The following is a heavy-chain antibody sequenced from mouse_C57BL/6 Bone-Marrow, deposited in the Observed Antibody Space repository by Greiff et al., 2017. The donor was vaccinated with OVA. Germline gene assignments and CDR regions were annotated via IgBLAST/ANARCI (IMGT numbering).Heavy chain of an antibody. Sequence: VKLVESGPGLVKPSQSLFLTCSITGFPITSAYYWIWIRQSPGKPLEWMGYITHSGETFYNPSLQSPISITRETSKNQFFLQLNSVTTEDTAMYYCAGDKGDAGFAYWGQGTLVTVSA. J-gene: IGHJ3*01. CDR1: GFPITSAYY. CDR2: ITHSGET. V-gene: IGHV12-3*01. D-gene: IGHD3-3*01. CDR3: AGDKGDAGFAY.